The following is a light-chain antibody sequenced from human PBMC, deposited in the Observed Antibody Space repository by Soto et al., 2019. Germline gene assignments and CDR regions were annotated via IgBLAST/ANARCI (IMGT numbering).Light chain of an antibody. V-gene: IGKV3-15*01. Sequence: EVVMTQSPVTLSVSPGGGATLSCRASQNVNTNLAWYQLKPGQAPRLLIYGASTRATGLPAKFSGSGSGTEFTLTISSLQPEDFADYYCQQYNNWPYTFGQGTKLEIK. CDR2: GAS. CDR1: QNVNTN. J-gene: IGKJ2*01. CDR3: QQYNNWPYT.